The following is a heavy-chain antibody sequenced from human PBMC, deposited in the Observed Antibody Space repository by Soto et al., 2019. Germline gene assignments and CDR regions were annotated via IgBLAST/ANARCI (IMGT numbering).Heavy chain of an antibody. D-gene: IGHD3-3*01. V-gene: IGHV3-30*18. J-gene: IGHJ6*02. CDR2: ISDDGSDK. Sequence: GGSMRLSCEASGLTFNRYGIHWVRQAPGKELEWVALISDDGSDKDYADSVKGRFTISRDNSKNTLYLQMNSLRPEDTAVYYCAKTLRFLELALDYYYGMDVWGQGTTVTVSS. CDR1: GLTFNRYG. CDR3: AKTLRFLELALDYYYGMDV.